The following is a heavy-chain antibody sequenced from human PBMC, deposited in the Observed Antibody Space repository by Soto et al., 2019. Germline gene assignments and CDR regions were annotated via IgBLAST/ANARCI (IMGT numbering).Heavy chain of an antibody. D-gene: IGHD3-3*01. Sequence: EVQLVESGGGLVQPGGSLRLSCAASGFTLSSHSMNWVRQGPGKGLEWISYISTLSSTIYYADSVKGRFTISRDNAKNSLYLQMNSLRAEDTAVYYCARVWNAFDIWGQGTMVTVSS. CDR3: ARVWNAFDI. CDR2: ISTLSSTI. CDR1: GFTLSSHS. J-gene: IGHJ3*02. V-gene: IGHV3-48*01.